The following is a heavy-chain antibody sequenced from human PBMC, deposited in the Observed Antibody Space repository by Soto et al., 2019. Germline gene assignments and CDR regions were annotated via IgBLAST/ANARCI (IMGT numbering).Heavy chain of an antibody. CDR1: GGTFSSYA. V-gene: IGHV1-69*13. CDR3: ARVGDRLRVTGYFDY. J-gene: IGHJ4*02. D-gene: IGHD2-21*02. Sequence: GASVKVSCKASGGTFSSYAISWVRQAPGQGLEWMGGIIPIFGTANYAQKFQGRVTITADESTSTAYMELSSLRSEDTAVYYCARVGDRLRVTGYFDYWGQGTLVTVSS. CDR2: IIPIFGTA.